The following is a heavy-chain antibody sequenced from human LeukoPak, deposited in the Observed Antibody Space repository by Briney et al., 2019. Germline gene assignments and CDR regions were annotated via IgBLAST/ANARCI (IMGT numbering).Heavy chain of an antibody. CDR2: IWYDGSNK. Sequence: GGSLRLSCAASGFTFSSYGMHWVRQAPGKGLEWVAVIWYDGSNKYYADSVKGRFTISRDNSKNTLYLQMNSLRAEDTAVYYCARELTTAPVWYYYGMDVWGQGTTITVSS. D-gene: IGHD4-11*01. CDR3: ARELTTAPVWYYYGMDV. V-gene: IGHV3-33*01. J-gene: IGHJ6*02. CDR1: GFTFSSYG.